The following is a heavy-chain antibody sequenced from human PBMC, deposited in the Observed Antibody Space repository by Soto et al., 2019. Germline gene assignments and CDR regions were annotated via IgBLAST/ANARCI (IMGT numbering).Heavy chain of an antibody. J-gene: IGHJ6*02. CDR1: GYTFTSCG. CDR2: INTYNGYT. Sequence: QVHLVQSGAEAKKPGASVKDSCKASGYTFTSCGISWVRQAPGQGLEWMGLINTYNGYTKYPQNFQGRVTMTTDTSTGTVYMELGSPTSDDTAVYYCARDVTKGLDVWGQGTTVIVSS. D-gene: IGHD4-4*01. V-gene: IGHV1-18*01. CDR3: ARDVTKGLDV.